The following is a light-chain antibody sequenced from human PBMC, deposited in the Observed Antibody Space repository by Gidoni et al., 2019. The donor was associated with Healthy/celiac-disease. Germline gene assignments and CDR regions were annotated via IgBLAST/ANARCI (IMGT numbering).Light chain of an antibody. CDR1: QSVSSY. CDR2: DAA. Sequence: EIVLPQSPATLSLSPGERATLSCRASQSVSSYLAWYQQKPGQAPRLRIYDAANRATGIPARFSGSGSGTDFTLTISSLEPEDFAVYYCQRRSNCPPALTFGGGTKVEIK. V-gene: IGKV3-11*01. J-gene: IGKJ4*01. CDR3: QRRSNCPPALT.